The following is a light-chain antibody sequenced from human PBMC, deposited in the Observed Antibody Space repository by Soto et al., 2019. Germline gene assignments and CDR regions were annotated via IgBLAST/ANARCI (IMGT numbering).Light chain of an antibody. Sequence: EIVLTQSPATLSLSPGERATLSCRASQSVSSYLAWSQQKPGQAPRLLIYDASNRATGIPARFSGSGSGTDFPLTISSLEPEDFAVYYCQQRSNWPLTFGPGTKVDIK. CDR1: QSVSSY. J-gene: IGKJ3*01. V-gene: IGKV3-11*01. CDR2: DAS. CDR3: QQRSNWPLT.